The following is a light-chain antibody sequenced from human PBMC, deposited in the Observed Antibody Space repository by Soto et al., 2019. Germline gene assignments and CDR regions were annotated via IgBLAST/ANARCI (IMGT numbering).Light chain of an antibody. CDR2: DVS. CDR1: SSDVGGYNY. J-gene: IGLJ1*01. Sequence: QAALTQPRSVSGSPGQSVTISCTGTSSDVGGYNYVSWYQQHPGKAPKLMIYDVSKRPSGVPDRFSGSKSGNTASLTISGLQAEDEADYYRCSYAGSYTYVFGTGNKVTVL. CDR3: CSYAGSYTYV. V-gene: IGLV2-11*01.